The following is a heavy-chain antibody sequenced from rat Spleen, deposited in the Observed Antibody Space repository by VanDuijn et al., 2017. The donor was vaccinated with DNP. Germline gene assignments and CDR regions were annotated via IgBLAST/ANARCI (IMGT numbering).Heavy chain of an antibody. CDR3: AKGPNYGGWSDYFDY. CDR1: GFTFSNYG. Sequence: EVQLVESGGGLVQPGRSLKLSCAASGFTFSNYGMHWIRQAPTKGLEWVASISYDGSTTYYRGSVKGRFTISRDNAKSTLYLQMDSLRSEDTATYYCAKGPNYGGWSDYFDYWGQGVMVTVSS. D-gene: IGHD1-11*01. CDR2: ISYDGSTT. V-gene: IGHV5-19*01. J-gene: IGHJ2*01.